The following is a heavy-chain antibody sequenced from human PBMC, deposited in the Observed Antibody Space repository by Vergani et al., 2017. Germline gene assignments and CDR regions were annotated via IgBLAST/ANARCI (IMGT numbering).Heavy chain of an antibody. CDR1: GYTFTSYG. J-gene: IGHJ4*02. Sequence: QVQLVQSGAEVKKPGASVKVSCKASGYTFTSYGIRWVRQAPGQGLEWMGWISAYNGNKNYAQKLQGRVTMTTDTSTSTAYMELRSLRSDDTAVYYCASVVDISGSYSDLVPVHFDYWGQGTLVTVSS. D-gene: IGHD3-10*01. CDR2: ISAYNGNK. V-gene: IGHV1-18*01. CDR3: ASVVDISGSYSDLVPVHFDY.